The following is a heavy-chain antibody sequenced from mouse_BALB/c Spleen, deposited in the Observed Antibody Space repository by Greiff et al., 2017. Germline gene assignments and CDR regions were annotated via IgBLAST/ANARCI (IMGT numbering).Heavy chain of an antibody. CDR3: ARSQRGLRVYAMDY. Sequence: VQLQQSGAELVRPGVSVKISCKGSGYTFTDYAMHWVKQSHAKSLEWIGVISTYYGDASYNQKFKGKATMTVDKSSSTAYMELARLTSEDSAIYYCARSQRGLRVYAMDYWGQGTSVTVSS. CDR1: GYTFTDYA. CDR2: ISTYYGDA. J-gene: IGHJ4*01. V-gene: IGHV1S137*01. D-gene: IGHD3-1*01.